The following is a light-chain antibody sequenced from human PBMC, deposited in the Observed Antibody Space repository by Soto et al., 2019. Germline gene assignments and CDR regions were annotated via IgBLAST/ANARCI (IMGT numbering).Light chain of an antibody. V-gene: IGLV2-14*01. Sequence: QSALTQPASVSGSPGQSITISCTGTSSDVGGYIYVSWYQQQPGKAPKLMIYEVSNRPSGVSNRFSGSKSGNTASLTISGLQAEDEADYYCSSYTSSSTLVFGGGTKLTVL. CDR2: EVS. CDR1: SSDVGGYIY. J-gene: IGLJ2*01. CDR3: SSYTSSSTLV.